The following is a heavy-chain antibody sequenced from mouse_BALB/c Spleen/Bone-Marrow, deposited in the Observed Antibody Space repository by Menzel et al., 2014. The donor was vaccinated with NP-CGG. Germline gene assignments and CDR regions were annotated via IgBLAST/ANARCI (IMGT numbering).Heavy chain of an antibody. CDR2: INNNGGST. CDR3: ARVYGWYFDV. Sequence: EVQLQESGGGLVQPGGSLKLSCVASGFTFSNYGMSWVRQTPDKRLELVATINNNGGSTYYPDSVKGQFTISRDNAKNTLYLQMSSLKSEDTAMYYCARVYGWYFDVWGAGTTVTVSS. CDR1: GFTFSNYG. J-gene: IGHJ1*01. V-gene: IGHV5-6-3*01. D-gene: IGHD1-1*01.